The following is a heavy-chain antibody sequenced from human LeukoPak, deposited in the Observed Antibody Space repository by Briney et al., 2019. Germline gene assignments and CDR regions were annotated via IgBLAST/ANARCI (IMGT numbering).Heavy chain of an antibody. D-gene: IGHD7-27*01. V-gene: IGHV3-23*01. CDR3: AKDQNWEGGY. CDR2: INYSGVST. Sequence: GGSLRLSCAASGFTFSNYDMTWIRQAPGKGLEWVSVINYSGVSTNYADSVKGRFTISRDNSKNTVYLQMNSLRFEDTAVYYCAKDQNWEGGYWGQGTLVTVSS. J-gene: IGHJ4*02. CDR1: GFTFSNYD.